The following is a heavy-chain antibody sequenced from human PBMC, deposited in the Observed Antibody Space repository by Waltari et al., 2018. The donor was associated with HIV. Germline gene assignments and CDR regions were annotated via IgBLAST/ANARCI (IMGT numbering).Heavy chain of an antibody. CDR2: INSDGSST. Sequence: EVQLVESGGGLVQPGGSLRLSCAASGLTFSSQRRPWVRQAPGKGLVWVSRINSDGSSTSNADSVKGRFTISRDNAKNTLYLQMNSLRAEDTAVYYCARSAGHFDLWGRGTLVIVSS. CDR3: ARSAGHFDL. V-gene: IGHV3-74*01. CDR1: GLTFSSQR. J-gene: IGHJ2*01.